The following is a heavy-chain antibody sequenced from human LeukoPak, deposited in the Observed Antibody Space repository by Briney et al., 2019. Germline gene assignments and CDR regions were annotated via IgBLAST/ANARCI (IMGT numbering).Heavy chain of an antibody. CDR2: IYPGDSDT. J-gene: IGHJ4*02. V-gene: IGHV5-51*01. Sequence: GESLKISCKGSGYSFTNYWIGWVRQMPGKGLEWMGIIYPGDSDTRYSPSLQGQVTISADKSISTAYLQWSSLKASDTAMYYCARAGQYYDILTGYINCDYWGQGTLVTVSS. D-gene: IGHD3-9*01. CDR3: ARAGQYYDILTGYINCDY. CDR1: GYSFTNYW.